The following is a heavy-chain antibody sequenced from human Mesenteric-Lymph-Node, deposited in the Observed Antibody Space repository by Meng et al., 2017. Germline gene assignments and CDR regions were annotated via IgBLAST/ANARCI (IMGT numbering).Heavy chain of an antibody. V-gene: IGHV3-23*01. Sequence: GESLKISCAASGFTFSFYAMSWVRHIPGKGLEWVSAISSSGTDTYYADSVKGRFTISRDNSKNTLYLHMSGLRAEDTALYYCNFDFWGQGTLVTVSS. CDR2: ISSSGTDT. CDR3: NFDF. CDR1: GFTFSFYA. J-gene: IGHJ4*02.